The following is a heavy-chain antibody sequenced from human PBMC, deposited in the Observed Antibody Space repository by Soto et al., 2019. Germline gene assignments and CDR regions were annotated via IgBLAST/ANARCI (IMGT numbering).Heavy chain of an antibody. CDR3: ARDLYNWNYLAETYYYYYMDV. V-gene: IGHV3-11*01. D-gene: IGHD1-7*01. CDR2: ISSSGSTI. J-gene: IGHJ6*03. Sequence: GGSLRLSCAASGFTFSDYYMSWIRQAPGKGLEWVSYISSSGSTIYYADSVKGRFTISRDNAKNSLYLQMNSLRAEDTAVYYCARDLYNWNYLAETYYYYYMDVWGKGTTVTVSS. CDR1: GFTFSDYY.